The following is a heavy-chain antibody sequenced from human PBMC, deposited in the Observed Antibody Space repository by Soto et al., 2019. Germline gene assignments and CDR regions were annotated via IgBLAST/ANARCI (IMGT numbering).Heavy chain of an antibody. CDR3: ARERIQLWSNYYYGMDV. J-gene: IGHJ6*02. V-gene: IGHV1-46*01. CDR2: INPSGGST. D-gene: IGHD5-18*01. Sequence: GASVKVSCKASGYTFTSYYMHWVRQAPGQGLEWMGIINPSGGSTSYAQKFQGRVTMTRDTSTSTVYMELSSLRSEDTAVYYCARERIQLWSNYYYGMDVWGQGTTVTVSS. CDR1: GYTFTSYY.